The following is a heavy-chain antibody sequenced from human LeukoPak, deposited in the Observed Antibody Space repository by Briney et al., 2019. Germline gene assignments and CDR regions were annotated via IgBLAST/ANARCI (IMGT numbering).Heavy chain of an antibody. D-gene: IGHD6-19*01. V-gene: IGHV3-30-3*01. CDR2: ISYDANNK. J-gene: IGHJ4*02. Sequence: GGSLRLSCAASGFTFSSFAIHWVRQAPGKGLEWVAVISYDANNKYHADSVKGRFTISRDNSKNTLYLEMSSLRAEDTAVYSCARAFSGYTSGWPDYWGQGTLVTVSS. CDR3: ARAFSGYTSGWPDY. CDR1: GFTFSSFA.